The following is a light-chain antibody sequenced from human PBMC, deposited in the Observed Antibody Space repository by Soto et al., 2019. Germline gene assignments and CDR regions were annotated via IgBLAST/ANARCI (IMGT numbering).Light chain of an antibody. CDR2: QTS. Sequence: EIVLTQPPATLSSFPGDTVTLSCRASQYINTRLAWYQHRPGQAPRLLIYQTSIRAAGIPARFSASGTGTDFTLTISDVQPEDFAVYYCHQYHNWPAFGQGTKVDI. CDR3: HQYHNWPA. J-gene: IGKJ1*01. V-gene: IGKV3D-11*01. CDR1: QYINTR.